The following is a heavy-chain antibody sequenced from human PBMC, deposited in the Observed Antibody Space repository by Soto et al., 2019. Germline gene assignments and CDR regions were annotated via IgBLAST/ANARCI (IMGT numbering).Heavy chain of an antibody. CDR2: FDPEDGET. CDR3: ATAPYVGYCSGGSCLGIAFDY. Sequence: ASVKVSCKVSGYTLTELSMHWVRQAPGKGLEWMGGFDPEDGETIYAQKFQGRVTMTEDTSTDTAYMELSSLRSEDTAVYYCATAPYVGYCSGGSCLGIAFDYWGQGTLVTV. CDR1: GYTLTELS. D-gene: IGHD2-15*01. V-gene: IGHV1-24*01. J-gene: IGHJ4*02.